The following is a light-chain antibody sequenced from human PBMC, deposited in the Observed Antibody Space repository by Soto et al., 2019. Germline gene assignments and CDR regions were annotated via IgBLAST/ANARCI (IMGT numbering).Light chain of an antibody. CDR2: SNN. CDR3: AAWDDSLSGWV. Sequence: QSVLTQPPSASGTPGQKVFISCSGSISNIGGTNYAYWYQQLPGAAPKLLMHSNNLRPSGVPERISGSKFGTAASLAISGLRSEDEAVYYCAAWDDSLSGWVFGGGTKVTVL. J-gene: IGLJ3*02. V-gene: IGLV1-47*02. CDR1: ISNIGGTNY.